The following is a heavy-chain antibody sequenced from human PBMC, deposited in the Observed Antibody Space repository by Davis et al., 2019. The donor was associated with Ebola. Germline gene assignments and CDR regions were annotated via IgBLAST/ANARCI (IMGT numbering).Heavy chain of an antibody. CDR3: ARGITMIVVESWFDP. V-gene: IGHV1-18*01. CDR2: ISAYNGNT. Sequence: AASVKVSCKASGYTFTSYAMHWVRQAPGQRLEWMGWISAYNGNTNQARKFQGRVTMTTDTSTSTAYMELRSLRSDDTAVYYCARGITMIVVESWFDPWGQGTLVTVSS. CDR1: GYTFTSYA. D-gene: IGHD3-22*01. J-gene: IGHJ5*02.